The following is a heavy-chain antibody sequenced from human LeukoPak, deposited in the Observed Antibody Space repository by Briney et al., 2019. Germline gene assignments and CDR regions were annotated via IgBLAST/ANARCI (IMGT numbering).Heavy chain of an antibody. CDR2: INPNSGGT. J-gene: IGHJ4*02. D-gene: IGHD2-15*01. V-gene: IGHV1-2*06. CDR1: GYTFTSYY. CDR3: ARDLSTSGRDY. Sequence: ASVKVSCKASGYTFTSYYMHWVRQAPGQGLEWMGRINPNSGGTNYAQKFQGRVTMTRDTSISTAYMELSRLRSDDTAVYYCARDLSTSGRDYWGQGTLVTVSS.